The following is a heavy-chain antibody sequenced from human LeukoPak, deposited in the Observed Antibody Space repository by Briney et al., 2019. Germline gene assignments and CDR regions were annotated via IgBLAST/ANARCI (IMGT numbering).Heavy chain of an antibody. Sequence: PGGSLRLSCAASGFTFSNYGMNWVRQAPGKGLVWVSYISSDSSTIYYADSVKGRFTISRDNAKNSLYLQMNSLRAEDTAVFYCARDYTARLYSSSGYNWFDPWGQGTLVTVSS. CDR2: ISSDSSTI. V-gene: IGHV3-48*04. CDR3: ARDYTARLYSSSGYNWFDP. J-gene: IGHJ5*02. CDR1: GFTFSNYG. D-gene: IGHD6-6*01.